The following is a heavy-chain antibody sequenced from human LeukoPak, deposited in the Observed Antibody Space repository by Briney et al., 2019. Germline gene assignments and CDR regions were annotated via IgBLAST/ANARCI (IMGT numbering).Heavy chain of an antibody. CDR3: ARAADYGDSPDY. V-gene: IGHV1-18*01. Sequence: ASVKVSCKASGYTFTSYGISWVRQAPGQGLEWMGWISAYNGSTNYAQKLQGRVTMTTDTSTSTAYMKLRSLRSDDTAVYYCARAADYGDSPDYWGQGTLVTVSS. CDR1: GYTFTSYG. J-gene: IGHJ4*02. D-gene: IGHD4-17*01. CDR2: ISAYNGST.